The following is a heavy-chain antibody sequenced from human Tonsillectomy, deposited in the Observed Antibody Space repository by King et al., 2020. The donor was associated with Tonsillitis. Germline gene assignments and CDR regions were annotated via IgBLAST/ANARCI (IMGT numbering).Heavy chain of an antibody. V-gene: IGHV4-39*01. Sequence: QLQESGPGLVKPSETLSLTCTVSGGSISSGTYYWGWIRQPPGKGLEWIGNIFYTGSSTYYNPSLKSRVTILVDTSKNQFSLKLSSVTAADTAVYYCARHVTIFVLAGGHYYSMDVWGKGTTVTVSS. J-gene: IGHJ6*03. CDR3: ARHVTIFVLAGGHYYSMDV. CDR1: GGSISSGTYY. D-gene: IGHD3-3*01. CDR2: IFYTGSST.